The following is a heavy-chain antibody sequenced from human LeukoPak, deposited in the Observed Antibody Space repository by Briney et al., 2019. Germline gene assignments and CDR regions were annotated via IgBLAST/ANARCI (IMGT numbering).Heavy chain of an antibody. CDR1: GYSISSGYY. D-gene: IGHD1-7*01. CDR3: ARGFLSGTPYFDY. J-gene: IGHJ4*02. V-gene: IGHV4-38-2*02. CDR2: IYHSGSI. Sequence: SETLSLTCTVSGYSISSGYYWGWIRLSPGKGLEWIGTIYHSGSIYYNPSLRGRVTISVDTSKNQFSLKLSSVTAADTAVYFCARGFLSGTPYFDYWGQGTLVTVSS.